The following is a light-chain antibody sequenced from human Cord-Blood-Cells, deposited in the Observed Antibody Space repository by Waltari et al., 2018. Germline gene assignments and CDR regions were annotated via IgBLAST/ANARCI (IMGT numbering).Light chain of an antibody. Sequence: DIVMNQSPDSLAVSLGERATINCKSSQSVLYSSNNKNYLAWYQQKPGQPPKLLIYWASTRESGVPDRFSGSGSGTYFTLTISILQAEDVAVYYCQQYYSTPITFGQGTRLEIK. CDR2: WAS. V-gene: IGKV4-1*01. CDR1: QSVLYSSNNKNY. CDR3: QQYYSTPIT. J-gene: IGKJ5*01.